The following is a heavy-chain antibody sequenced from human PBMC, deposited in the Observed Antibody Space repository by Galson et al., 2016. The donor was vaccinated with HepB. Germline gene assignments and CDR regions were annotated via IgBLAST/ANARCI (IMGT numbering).Heavy chain of an antibody. Sequence: SLRLSCAASGFSISRHAMHWVRQAPGKGLEWVALIFYDASKKYYADSVKGRFTISRDTSKNTLYLQMNSLRAEDTAVHYCAKEGGASGYAFDIWGQGTMVTVSS. V-gene: IGHV3-30*04. CDR1: GFSISRHA. D-gene: IGHD6-25*01. CDR3: AKEGGASGYAFDI. CDR2: IFYDASKK. J-gene: IGHJ3*02.